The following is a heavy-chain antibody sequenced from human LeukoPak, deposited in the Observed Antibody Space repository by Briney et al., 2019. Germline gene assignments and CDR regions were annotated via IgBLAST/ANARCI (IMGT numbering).Heavy chain of an antibody. CDR2: IYYSGST. Sequence: ASETLSLTCTVSGGSISSGDYYWSWIRQPPGKGLEWIGYIYYSGSTYYNPSLKSRVTISVDTSKNQFSLKPSSVTAADTAVYYCARDTSRGYSSYYYYYGMDVWGKGTTVTVSS. D-gene: IGHD5-18*01. J-gene: IGHJ6*04. V-gene: IGHV4-30-4*01. CDR3: ARDTSRGYSSYYYYYGMDV. CDR1: GGSISSGDYY.